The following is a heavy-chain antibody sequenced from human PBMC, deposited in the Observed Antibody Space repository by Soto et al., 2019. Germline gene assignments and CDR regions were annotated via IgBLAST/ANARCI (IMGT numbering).Heavy chain of an antibody. V-gene: IGHV3-23*01. CDR3: AKVSGRHDYYGSGSYFY. CDR1: GFTFSSYA. D-gene: IGHD3-10*01. J-gene: IGHJ4*02. Sequence: GGSLRLSCAASGFTFSSYAMSWVRQAPGKGLEWVSAISGSGGSTYYADSVKGRFTISRDNSKNTLYLQMNSLRAEDTAVYYCAKVSGRHDYYGSGSYFYWGQGTLVTVSS. CDR2: ISGSGGST.